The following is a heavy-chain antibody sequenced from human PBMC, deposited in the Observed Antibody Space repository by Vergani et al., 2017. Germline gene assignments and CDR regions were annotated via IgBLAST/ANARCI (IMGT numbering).Heavy chain of an antibody. J-gene: IGHJ4*02. D-gene: IGHD3-16*01. CDR3: ARHDRKTYTATMGWYDY. V-gene: IGHV4-39*01. Sequence: QLQLQESGPGLVKPSGTLSLTCSVTGGSFFNSRYYWGWIRQPPGKGLEWIGSMDYNGRAYYTPSLRRRVAISIDTSKMQFSLKLYSLTAADTALYFCARHDRKTYTATMGWYDYWGQGILVTVSS. CDR1: GGSFFNSRYY. CDR2: MDYNGRA.